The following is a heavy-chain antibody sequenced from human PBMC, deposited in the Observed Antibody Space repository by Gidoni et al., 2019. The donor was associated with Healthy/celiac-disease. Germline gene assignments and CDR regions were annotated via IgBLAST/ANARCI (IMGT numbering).Heavy chain of an antibody. D-gene: IGHD4-17*01. CDR2: ISYDGSNK. CDR1: GFTFSSYG. Sequence: QVQLVESGGGVVQPGRSLRLSCAASGFTFSSYGMNWVRQAPGKGLEWVAVISYDGSNKYYADSVKGRFTISRDNSKNTLYLQMNSLRAEDTAVYYCAKGGYGDYAYFQHWGQGTLVTVSS. J-gene: IGHJ1*01. CDR3: AKGGYGDYAYFQH. V-gene: IGHV3-30*18.